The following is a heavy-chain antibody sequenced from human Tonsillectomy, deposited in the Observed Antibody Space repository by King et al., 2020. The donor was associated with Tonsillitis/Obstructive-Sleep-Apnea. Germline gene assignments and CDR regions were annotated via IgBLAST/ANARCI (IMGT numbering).Heavy chain of an antibody. CDR1: GFNFSTYG. V-gene: IGHV3-33*01. J-gene: IGHJ6*02. CDR2: IWYDRSNT. CDR3: ARDDFYGSGSYRYYYGLDV. Sequence: VQLVESGGGVVQPGRSLRLSCAASGFNFSTYGMHWVRQAPGKGLEWVAAIWYDRSNTYYADSLKGRFTISRDNSKNTLYLQMKSLRAEDTALYYCARDDFYGSGSYRYYYGLDVWGQGTTVTVSS. D-gene: IGHD3-10*01.